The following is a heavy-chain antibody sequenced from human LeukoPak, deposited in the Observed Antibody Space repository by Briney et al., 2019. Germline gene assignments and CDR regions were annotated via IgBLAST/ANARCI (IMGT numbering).Heavy chain of an antibody. CDR2: IYTSGST. J-gene: IGHJ4*02. CDR1: GGSINSYY. D-gene: IGHD5-12*01. Sequence: SETLSLTCTVSGGSINSYYWSWIRQPAGKGLEWIGRIYTSGSTNYNPSLKSRVTISVDKSKNQFTLKLSSVTAADTAVYYCARGNGGYDFDYWGQGTLVTVSS. V-gene: IGHV4-4*07. CDR3: ARGNGGYDFDY.